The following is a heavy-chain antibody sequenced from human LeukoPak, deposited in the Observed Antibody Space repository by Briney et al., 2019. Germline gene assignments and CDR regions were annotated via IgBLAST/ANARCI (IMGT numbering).Heavy chain of an antibody. CDR1: GGSVSGYY. CDR2: VYYSGST. CDR3: ARTNGDYVNY. D-gene: IGHD4-17*01. V-gene: IGHV4-59*02. J-gene: IGHJ4*02. Sequence: SETLSLTCVVSGGSVSGYYWGWIRQPPGRGLEWIGYVYYSGSTNYNPSFKSRITISVDTSRNQFSLQLSSVTAADTAVYYCARTNGDYVNYWGQGTLVTVSS.